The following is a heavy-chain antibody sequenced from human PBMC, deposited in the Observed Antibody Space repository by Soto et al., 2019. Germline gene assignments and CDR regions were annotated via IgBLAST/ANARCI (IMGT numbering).Heavy chain of an antibody. CDR3: ARHMGVTAIVSYYYYGMDV. V-gene: IGHV1-18*01. D-gene: IGHD2-21*02. CDR1: GYTFTSYG. Sequence: ASVKVSCKASGYTFTSYGISWVRQAPGQGLEWMGWISAYNGNTNYAQKLQGRVTMTTDTSTSTAYMELRSLRSDDTAVYYCARHMGVTAIVSYYYYGMDVWGQGTTVTVSS. CDR2: ISAYNGNT. J-gene: IGHJ6*02.